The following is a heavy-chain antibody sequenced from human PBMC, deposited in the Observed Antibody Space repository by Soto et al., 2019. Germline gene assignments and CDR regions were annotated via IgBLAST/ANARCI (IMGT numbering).Heavy chain of an antibody. CDR3: ARLFGEFYDYYYYGMDV. J-gene: IGHJ6*02. CDR2: IDPSDSYT. V-gene: IGHV5-10-1*01. Sequence: PGESLKISCKGSGYSFTSYWISWVRQMPGKGLEWMGRIDPSDSYTNYSPSFQGHVTISADKSISTAYLQWSSLKASDTAMYYCARLFGEFYDYYYYGMDVWGQGTTVTVSS. D-gene: IGHD3-10*01. CDR1: GYSFTSYW.